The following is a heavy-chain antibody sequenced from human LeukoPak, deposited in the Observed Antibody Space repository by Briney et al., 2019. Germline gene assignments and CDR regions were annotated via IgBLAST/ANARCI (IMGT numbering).Heavy chain of an antibody. CDR1: GYTFTSYG. CDR2: ISAYNGNT. J-gene: IGHJ3*02. CDR3: ARELYYYDSSGYYSHAFDI. V-gene: IGHV1-18*01. Sequence: ASVKVSCKASGYTFTSYGISWVRQAPGRGLEWMGWISAYNGNTNYAQKLQGRVTMTTDTSTSTAYMELRSLRSDDTAVYYCARELYYYDSSGYYSHAFDIWGQGTMVTVSS. D-gene: IGHD3-22*01.